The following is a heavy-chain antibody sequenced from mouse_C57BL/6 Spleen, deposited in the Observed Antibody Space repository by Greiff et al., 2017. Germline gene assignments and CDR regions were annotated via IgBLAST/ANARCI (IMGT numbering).Heavy chain of an antibody. CDR3: ARWYFDY. J-gene: IGHJ2*01. CDR1: GFTFTDYY. CDR2: IRNKANGYTT. V-gene: IGHV7-3*01. Sequence: VQLKESGGGLVQPGGSLSLSCAASGFTFTDYYMSWVRQPPGKALEWLGFIRNKANGYTTEYSASVKGRFTISRDNSQSILYLQMNALGAEDSATYYCARWYFDYWGQGTTLTVSS.